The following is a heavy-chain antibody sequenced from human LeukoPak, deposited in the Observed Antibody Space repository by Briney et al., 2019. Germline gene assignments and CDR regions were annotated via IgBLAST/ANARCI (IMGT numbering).Heavy chain of an antibody. CDR2: ISSSGSTI. CDR3: HTDSGTYYPLFDY. D-gene: IGHD1-26*01. CDR1: GLTFSDYY. Sequence: PGGSLRLSCAASGLTFSDYYMSWIRQAPGKGLEWVSYISSSGSTIYYADSVKGRFTISRDNSKNTLYLQMNSLRAEDTAVYYCHTDSGTYYPLFDYWGQGTLVTVSS. J-gene: IGHJ4*02. V-gene: IGHV3-11*01.